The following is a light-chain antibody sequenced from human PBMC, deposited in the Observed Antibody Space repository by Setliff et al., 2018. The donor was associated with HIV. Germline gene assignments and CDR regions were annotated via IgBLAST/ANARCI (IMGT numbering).Light chain of an antibody. V-gene: IGLV3-21*04. Sequence: SYELTQPPSVSVAPGKTATIACGGDNLGPKSVHWYQKKPGQAPVLVIYYDGDRTSDIPARFSGSKSGNTATLTITWVEAGDEADYYCQVWDSGSDHAVFGGGTKVTVL. J-gene: IGLJ2*01. CDR1: NLGPKS. CDR3: QVWDSGSDHAV. CDR2: YDG.